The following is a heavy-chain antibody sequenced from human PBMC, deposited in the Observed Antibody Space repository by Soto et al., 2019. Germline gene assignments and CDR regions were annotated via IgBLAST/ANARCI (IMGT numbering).Heavy chain of an antibody. J-gene: IGHJ4*02. D-gene: IGHD1-26*01. V-gene: IGHV3-48*03. Sequence: VVESGGGLVQPGGSLRLSCAGSGFPFSTFEMNWVRQAPGKGLEWLSYMTGGGGSVYYADSVKGRFTISRDNSKNSLYLQMSSLRDEDTGVYFCVAWGLRYFDYWGQGVLVTVSS. CDR2: MTGGGGSV. CDR3: VAWGLRYFDY. CDR1: GFPFSTFE.